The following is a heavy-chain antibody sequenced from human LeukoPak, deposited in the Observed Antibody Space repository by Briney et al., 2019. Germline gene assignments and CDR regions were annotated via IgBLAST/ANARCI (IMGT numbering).Heavy chain of an antibody. CDR2: INHSGST. J-gene: IGHJ5*02. Sequence: PSETLSLTCAVYGGSFSGYYWIWIRQPPGKGLEWIGEINHSGSTNYNPSLKSRVTISVDTSKNQFSLKLSSVTAADTAVYYCARGVLRFLIPNWFDPWGQGTLVTISS. D-gene: IGHD3-3*01. CDR3: ARGVLRFLIPNWFDP. CDR1: GGSFSGYY. V-gene: IGHV4-34*01.